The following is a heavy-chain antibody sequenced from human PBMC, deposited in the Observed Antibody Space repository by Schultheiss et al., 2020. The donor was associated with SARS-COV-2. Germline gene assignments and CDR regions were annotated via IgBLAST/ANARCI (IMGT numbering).Heavy chain of an antibody. J-gene: IGHJ6*02. CDR1: GFTFSSYW. CDR3: ARDIVVVPAAIPRYYYYGMDV. Sequence: GGFLRLSCAASGFTFSSYWMSWVRQAPGKGLEWVANIKQDGSEKYYVDSVKGRFTISRDNAKNSLYLQMNSLRAEDTAVYYCARDIVVVPAAIPRYYYYGMDVWGQGTTVTVSS. D-gene: IGHD2-2*02. CDR2: IKQDGSEK. V-gene: IGHV3-7*03.